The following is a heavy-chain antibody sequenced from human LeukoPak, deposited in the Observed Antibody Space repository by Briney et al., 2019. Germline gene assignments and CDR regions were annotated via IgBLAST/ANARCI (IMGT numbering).Heavy chain of an antibody. Sequence: PGGSLRLSCAASGFTFSSYAMTWVRQAPGKGLEWVSAISSSGDRTYFADSVKGRFTLSRDNSKNTLYLHMNSLRAQDTAVYYCATQVETTTMWPHWGQGTLVTVSS. J-gene: IGHJ4*02. CDR1: GFTFSSYA. CDR3: ATQVETTTMWPH. V-gene: IGHV3-23*01. CDR2: ISSSGDRT. D-gene: IGHD5-24*01.